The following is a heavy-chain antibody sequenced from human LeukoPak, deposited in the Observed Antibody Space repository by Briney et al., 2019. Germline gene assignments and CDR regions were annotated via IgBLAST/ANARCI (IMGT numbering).Heavy chain of an antibody. CDR1: GFSFSTYG. D-gene: IGHD3-22*01. J-gene: IGHJ4*02. V-gene: IGHV3-33*01. CDR3: ARDSLYDDNGYYHYFDY. Sequence: PGVSLRLSCAASGFSFSTYGMHWVRQAPGKGLEWVAMIWYDASGQHYADSVKGRFTISRDTSKNTLYLQMNSLRAEDTAVYFCARDSLYDDNGYYHYFDYWGQGTLVTVSS. CDR2: IWYDASGQ.